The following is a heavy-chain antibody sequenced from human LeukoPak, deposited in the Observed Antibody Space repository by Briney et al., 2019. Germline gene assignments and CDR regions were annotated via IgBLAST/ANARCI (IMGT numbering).Heavy chain of an antibody. CDR3: ARGRDNWNTGYYYYYGMDV. D-gene: IGHD1/OR15-1a*01. V-gene: IGHV4-34*01. J-gene: IGHJ6*02. CDR1: GGSFSGYY. CDR2: INHSGST. Sequence: SETLSLTCAVYGGSFSGYYWSWIRQPPGKGLEWIGEINHSGSTNYNPSPKSRVTISVDTSKNQFSLKLSSVTAADTAVYYCARGRDNWNTGYYYYYGMDVWGQGTTVTVSS.